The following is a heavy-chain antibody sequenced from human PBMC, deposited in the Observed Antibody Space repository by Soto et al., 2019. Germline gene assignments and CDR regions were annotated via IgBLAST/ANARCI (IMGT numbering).Heavy chain of an antibody. CDR3: AKVVITMIVVATGFNFDY. CDR2: ISGSGGST. J-gene: IGHJ4*02. D-gene: IGHD3-22*01. CDR1: GFPFSSYS. Sequence: GGSLRLSCAASGFPFSSYSMSWVRQAPGKGLEWVSAISGSGGSTYYADSVKGRFTISRDNSKNTLYLQMNSLRAEDTAVYYCAKVVITMIVVATGFNFDYWGQGTLVTVSS. V-gene: IGHV3-23*01.